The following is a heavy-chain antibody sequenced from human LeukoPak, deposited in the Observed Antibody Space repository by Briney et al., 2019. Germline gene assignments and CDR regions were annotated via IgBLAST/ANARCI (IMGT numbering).Heavy chain of an antibody. Sequence: GGALRLSCAASGFTFIGSAMHWVRQASGKGLEWVGRIRSKANSYATAYAASVKGRFTISRDDSKNTAYLQMNSMKTEDTAVYYCAREQRYYDFWSRQFDYWGQGTLVTVSS. D-gene: IGHD3-3*01. V-gene: IGHV3-73*01. CDR2: IRSKANSYAT. CDR3: AREQRYYDFWSRQFDY. J-gene: IGHJ4*02. CDR1: GFTFIGSA.